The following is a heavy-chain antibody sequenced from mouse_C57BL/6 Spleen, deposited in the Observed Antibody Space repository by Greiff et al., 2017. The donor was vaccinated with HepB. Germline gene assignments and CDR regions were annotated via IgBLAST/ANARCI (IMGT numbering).Heavy chain of an antibody. CDR2: IYPGDGDT. J-gene: IGHJ1*03. CDR1: GYAFSSSW. Sequence: VQLQQSGPELVKPGASVKISCKASGYAFSSSWMNWVKQRPGKGLEWIGRIYPGDGDTNYNGKFKGKATLTADKSSSTAYMQLSSLTSEDSAVYFCARKGTVWYFDVWGTGTTVTVSS. V-gene: IGHV1-82*01. D-gene: IGHD2-14*01. CDR3: ARKGTVWYFDV.